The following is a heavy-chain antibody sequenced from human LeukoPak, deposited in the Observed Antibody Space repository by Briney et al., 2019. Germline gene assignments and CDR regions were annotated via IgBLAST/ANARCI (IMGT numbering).Heavy chain of an antibody. CDR1: GFTFSSSA. D-gene: IGHD5-12*01. Sequence: GGSLRLSCAASGFTFSSSAMSWVRRVPGKGLEWVSGISASGGSTSYADSVRGRFTISRDNSKNTLNLQMNNLRAEDTAKYYCAPDPNKWLRNYWGQGTLVTVSS. CDR3: APDPNKWLRNY. J-gene: IGHJ4*02. V-gene: IGHV3-23*01. CDR2: ISASGGST.